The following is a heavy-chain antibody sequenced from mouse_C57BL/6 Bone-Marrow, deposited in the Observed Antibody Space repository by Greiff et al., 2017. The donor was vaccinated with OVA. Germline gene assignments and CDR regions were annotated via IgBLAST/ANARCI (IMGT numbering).Heavy chain of an antibody. J-gene: IGHJ1*03. Sequence: EVQVVESEGGLVQPGSSMKLSCTASGFTFSDYYMAWVRQVPEKGLEWVANINYDGSSTYYLDSLQSRFIISRDNAKNILYLQMSSLKSEDTATYYCARAEVTTWYFDVWGTGTTVTVSS. D-gene: IGHD2-2*01. V-gene: IGHV5-16*01. CDR3: ARAEVTTWYFDV. CDR2: INYDGSST. CDR1: GFTFSDYY.